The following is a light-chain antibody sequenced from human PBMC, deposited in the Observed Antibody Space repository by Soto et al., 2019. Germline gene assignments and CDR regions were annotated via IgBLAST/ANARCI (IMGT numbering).Light chain of an antibody. CDR2: GAK. CDR1: QAISNY. CDR3: QQCHATPLP. Sequence: DIQMTQSPSFLSASVGDRVTITCRASQAISNYLNWYQQKPGKAPNLLIFGAKTLQSGVPSRFSGSGYGTDFTLTITTLQPEDAGIYYCQQCHATPLPFGQGTRLEIK. V-gene: IGKV1-39*01. J-gene: IGKJ5*01.